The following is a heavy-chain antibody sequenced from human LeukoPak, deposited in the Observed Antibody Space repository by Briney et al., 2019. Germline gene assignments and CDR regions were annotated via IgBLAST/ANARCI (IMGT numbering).Heavy chain of an antibody. J-gene: IGHJ4*02. CDR3: AKHLGRATVAKGDIY. V-gene: IGHV3-30*18. Sequence: GGSLRLSCAASGFTFSSYGMHWVRQAPGKGLEWVAVISYDGSNKYYADSVKGRFTISRDNSKSTLYLQMNSLRAEDTAVYYCAKHLGRATVAKGDIYWGQGTLVTVSS. CDR1: GFTFSSYG. D-gene: IGHD2-2*01. CDR2: ISYDGSNK.